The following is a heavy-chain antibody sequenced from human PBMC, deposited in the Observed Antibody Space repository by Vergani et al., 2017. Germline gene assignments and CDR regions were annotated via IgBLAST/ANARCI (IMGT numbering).Heavy chain of an antibody. J-gene: IGHJ6*03. V-gene: IGHV4-39*01. D-gene: IGHD6-13*01. CDR2: IYYSGST. Sequence: QVQLHESGPGLVKPSETLSLICSVSGDSIISRSYYWGWIRQPPGKGLEWIGTIYYSGSTYYNPSLKSRVTISVDTSKNQFSLKLNSVTAADTAVYYCARHKEQLVPGNYYYYYYMDVWGKGTTVTVSS. CDR3: ARHKEQLVPGNYYYYYYMDV. CDR1: GDSIISRSYY.